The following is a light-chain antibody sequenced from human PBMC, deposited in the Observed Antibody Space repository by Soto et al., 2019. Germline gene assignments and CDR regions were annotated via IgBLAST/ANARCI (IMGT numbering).Light chain of an antibody. J-gene: IGKJ3*01. CDR2: GAS. CDR3: QQYNNWPFT. V-gene: IGKV3D-15*01. CDR1: QSVSTK. Sequence: MVMTQSPATLSLSPGERATLSCRASQSVSTKLAWYQQKPGQAPRLLIYGASTRATGIPARFSGSGSGTDFTLTISSLQSEDFAFYYCQQYNNWPFTFGPGTRVDIK.